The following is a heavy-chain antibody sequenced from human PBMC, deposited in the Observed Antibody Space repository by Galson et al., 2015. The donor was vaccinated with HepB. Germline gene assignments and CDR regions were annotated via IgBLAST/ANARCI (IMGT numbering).Heavy chain of an antibody. J-gene: IGHJ1*01. CDR1: GGTFNSYA. D-gene: IGHD3-22*01. CDR2: IIPIFDKP. CDR3: ARDDDSGGPK. V-gene: IGHV1-69*06. Sequence: SVKVSCKASGGTFNSYAISWVRQAPGQGLEWMGGIIPIFDKPNYAQKFQERLTITADKSTRTAYMELSSLRSEDTAVYYCARDDDSGGPKWGQGTLVTVSS.